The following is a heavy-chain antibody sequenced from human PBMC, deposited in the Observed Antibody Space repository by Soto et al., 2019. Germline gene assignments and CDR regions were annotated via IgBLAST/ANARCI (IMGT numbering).Heavy chain of an antibody. D-gene: IGHD6-13*01. CDR3: VRRHVSATGIDWFDP. V-gene: IGHV1-3*01. CDR1: GYTFTSYG. Sequence: ASVKVSCKASGYTFTSYGIHWVRQAPGQRLEWMGWINAANGDTKYSPKFQGRVTITRDTSASTAYMELSSLRSEDTAVYYCVRRHVSATGIDWFDPWGQGALVTVS. J-gene: IGHJ5*02. CDR2: INAANGDT.